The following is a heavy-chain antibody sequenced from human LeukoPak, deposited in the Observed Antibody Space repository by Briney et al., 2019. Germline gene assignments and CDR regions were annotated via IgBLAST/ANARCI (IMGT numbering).Heavy chain of an antibody. V-gene: IGHV1-18*01. CDR3: ARMGDSSGYYPLDY. D-gene: IGHD3-22*01. Sequence: GASVKVSCKASGYTFTSYGISWVRQAPGQGLEWMGWISAYNGNTNYAQKLQGRVTMTTDTSTSTAYMGLWSLRSDDTAVYYCARMGDSSGYYPLDYWGQGTLVTVSS. CDR2: ISAYNGNT. CDR1: GYTFTSYG. J-gene: IGHJ4*02.